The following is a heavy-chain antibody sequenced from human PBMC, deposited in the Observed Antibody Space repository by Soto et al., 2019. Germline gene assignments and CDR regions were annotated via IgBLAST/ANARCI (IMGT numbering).Heavy chain of an antibody. D-gene: IGHD6-13*01. CDR2: IIPIFGTA. CDR1: GGTFSSYA. V-gene: IGHV1-69*01. Sequence: QVQLVQSGAEVKKPGSSVKVSCKASGGTFSSYAISWVRQAPGQGLEWMGGIIPIFGTANYAQKFQGRVTITADESTSTAYMDLSRLRSEDTAVYYCARGGRIAAADYYYYGMDVWGKGTTVTVSS. J-gene: IGHJ6*04. CDR3: ARGGRIAAADYYYYGMDV.